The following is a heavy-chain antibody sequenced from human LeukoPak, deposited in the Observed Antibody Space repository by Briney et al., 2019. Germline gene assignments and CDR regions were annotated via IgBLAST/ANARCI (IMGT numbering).Heavy chain of an antibody. D-gene: IGHD4-17*01. CDR1: GYTFTSYY. V-gene: IGHV7-4-1*02. CDR3: ARTMVTTIVDY. J-gene: IGHJ4*02. CDR2: INTNTGNP. Sequence: ASVKVSCKASGYTFTSYYMHWVRQAPGQGLEWMGWINTNTGNPTYAQGLTRRFVFSLDTSVSTAYLQISSLKAEDTAVYYRARTMVTTIVDYWGQGTLVTVSS.